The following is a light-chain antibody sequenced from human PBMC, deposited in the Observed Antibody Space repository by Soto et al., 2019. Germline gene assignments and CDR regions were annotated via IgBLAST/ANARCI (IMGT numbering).Light chain of an antibody. Sequence: SYELTQPPSVSVAPGKTAMITCGGDNIGSKSVHWYQQKPGQAPVVVINYNSDRPSGIPDRFSGSNSGSTATLSITRVGAVDEGDYYCQVWDRSSDHVVFGGGTKLTVL. J-gene: IGLJ2*01. CDR2: YNS. CDR3: QVWDRSSDHVV. CDR1: NIGSKS. V-gene: IGLV3-21*04.